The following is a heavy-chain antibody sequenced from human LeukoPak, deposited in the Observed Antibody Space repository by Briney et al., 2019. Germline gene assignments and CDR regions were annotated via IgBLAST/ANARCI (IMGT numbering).Heavy chain of an antibody. CDR3: VRDSSYAFDI. V-gene: IGHV3-48*02. CDR2: ISTTI. D-gene: IGHD6-6*01. J-gene: IGHJ3*02. Sequence: GGSLRLSCAASGFSFSSYSMNWVRQAPGKGLEWVSYISTTIYYADSVKGRFTISRDNAKNSLSLQMNSLRDEDTAVYYCVRDSSYAFDIRGQGTMVTVSS. CDR1: GFSFSSYS.